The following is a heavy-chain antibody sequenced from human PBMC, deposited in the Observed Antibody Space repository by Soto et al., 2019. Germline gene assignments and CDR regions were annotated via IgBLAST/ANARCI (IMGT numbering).Heavy chain of an antibody. V-gene: IGHV4-59*03. Sequence: SETLSLTCNVSGGSISPDYWSWIRQPPGKGLEYIGYIYYTGSTDYNPSLKSRVTISLDTSKNQFSLKLSSVTAADTAVYYCAKFSCCFLYGDQHNLFAPWGLGALVTVSA. CDR1: GGSISPDY. D-gene: IGHD4-17*01. J-gene: IGHJ5*02. CDR3: AKFSCCFLYGDQHNLFAP. CDR2: IYYTGST.